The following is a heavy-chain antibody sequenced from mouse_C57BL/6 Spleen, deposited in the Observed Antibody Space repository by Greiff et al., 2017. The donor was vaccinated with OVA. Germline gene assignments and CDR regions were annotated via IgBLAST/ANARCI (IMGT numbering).Heavy chain of an antibody. V-gene: IGHV1-15*01. CDR2: IDPETGGT. D-gene: IGHD2-13*01. CDR1: GYTFTDYE. CDR3: TRGVGDYNYFDY. Sequence: QVQLKQSGAELVRPGASVTLSCKASGYTFTDYEMHWVKQTPVHGLEWIGAIDPETGGTAYNQKFKGKAILTADKSSSTAYMELRSLTSEDSAVYYCTRGVGDYNYFDYWGQGTTLTVSS. J-gene: IGHJ2*01.